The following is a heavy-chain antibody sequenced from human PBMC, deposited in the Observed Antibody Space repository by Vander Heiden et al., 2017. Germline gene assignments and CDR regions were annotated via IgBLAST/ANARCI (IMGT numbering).Heavy chain of an antibody. V-gene: IGHV3-23*01. CDR2: IRGSGAST. CDR1: GFTFSTYA. CDR3: AKGSSGWYFDY. Sequence: EVQLLESGGGLVQPGGSLRLSCAASGFTFSTYAMRWVRQAPGKGLEWVSGIRGSGASTLYADSVKGRFTISRDNSKNTLYLQMNSLRAEDTAVYYCAKGSSGWYFDYWGQGTLVTVSS. J-gene: IGHJ4*02. D-gene: IGHD6-19*01.